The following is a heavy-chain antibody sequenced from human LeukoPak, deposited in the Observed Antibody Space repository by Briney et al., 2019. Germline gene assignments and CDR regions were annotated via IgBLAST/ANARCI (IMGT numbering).Heavy chain of an antibody. CDR1: GFTFSASW. J-gene: IGHJ4*02. Sequence: GGSLRLSCTASGFTFSASWMSWVRQAPGKGLEWVANIRQDGSETYYADSAKGRFTISRDNSKNTLYLQMNSLTAEDTAVYYCAKKGPDGNWDYFDCWGQGTLVTVSS. V-gene: IGHV3-7*01. D-gene: IGHD4-23*01. CDR2: IRQDGSET. CDR3: AKKGPDGNWDYFDC.